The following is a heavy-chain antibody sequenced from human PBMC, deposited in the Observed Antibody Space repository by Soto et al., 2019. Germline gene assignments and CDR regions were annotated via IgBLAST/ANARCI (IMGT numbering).Heavy chain of an antibody. J-gene: IGHJ4*02. D-gene: IGHD3-22*01. CDR2: ISYDGSNK. V-gene: IGHV3-30-3*01. CDR3: ARPYYSDSSGYVY. CDR1: GFTFSSYA. Sequence: GGSLRLSCAASGFTFSSYAMHWVRHAPGKGLEWVAVISYDGSNKYYADSVKGRFTISRDNSKNTLYLQMNSLRAEDTAVYYCARPYYSDSSGYVYWGQGALVTVSS.